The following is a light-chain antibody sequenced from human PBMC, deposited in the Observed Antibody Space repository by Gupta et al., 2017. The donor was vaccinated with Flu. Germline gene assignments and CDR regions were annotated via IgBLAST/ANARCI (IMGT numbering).Light chain of an antibody. J-gene: IGKJ1*01. CDR1: QSVSSN. Sequence: EIVMTQSPATLSVSPGERATLSCRASQSVSSNLAWYQQKPGQAPRLLIYGASTRDTGIPARFSGSGSGTEFTLTISSRQSEDFAVYYCQQYNNWPPGTFGQGTKVEIK. V-gene: IGKV3-15*01. CDR2: GAS. CDR3: QQYNNWPPGT.